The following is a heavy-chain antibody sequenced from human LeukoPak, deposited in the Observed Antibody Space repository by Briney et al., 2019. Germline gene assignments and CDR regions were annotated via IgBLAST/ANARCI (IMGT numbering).Heavy chain of an antibody. CDR3: ARDFDIAARPRTWWFDP. D-gene: IGHD6-6*01. CDR1: GGIFSSYV. J-gene: IGHJ5*02. V-gene: IGHV1-69*01. CDR2: IIPIFGTP. Sequence: SVKVSCKASGGIFSSYVMSWVRQAPGQGLEWMGGIIPIFGTPNYAQKFQGRVTITADESTSTAYMELSRLRSDDTAVYYCARDFDIAARPRTWWFDPWGQGTLVTVSS.